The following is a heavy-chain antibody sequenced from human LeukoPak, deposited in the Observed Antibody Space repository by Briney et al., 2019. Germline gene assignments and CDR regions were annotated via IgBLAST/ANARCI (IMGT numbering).Heavy chain of an antibody. Sequence: SETLSLTCTVSGGSISSYYWSWFRQPAGKGLEWIGRIYTSENTNYNPSLMSRVTMSVDTSKNQFSLKLSSVTAADTAVYYCARDRCSNGVCSNWFDPWGQGTLVTVSS. CDR1: GGSISSYY. V-gene: IGHV4-4*07. CDR2: IYTSENT. J-gene: IGHJ5*02. CDR3: ARDRCSNGVCSNWFDP. D-gene: IGHD2-8*01.